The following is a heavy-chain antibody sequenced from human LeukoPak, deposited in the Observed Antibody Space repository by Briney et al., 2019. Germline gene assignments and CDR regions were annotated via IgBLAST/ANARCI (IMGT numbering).Heavy chain of an antibody. J-gene: IGHJ5*02. Sequence: GGSLRLSCAASGFTFSNYYMNWVRQAPGKGLEWVSHISSSSSTIYYADSVKGRFTISRDNAKNSLYLQLNSLRAEDTAVYFCARGRAYYYDSSSNWFDPWGQETLVTVSS. CDR2: ISSSSSTI. D-gene: IGHD3-22*01. V-gene: IGHV3-48*01. CDR1: GFTFSNYY. CDR3: ARGRAYYYDSSSNWFDP.